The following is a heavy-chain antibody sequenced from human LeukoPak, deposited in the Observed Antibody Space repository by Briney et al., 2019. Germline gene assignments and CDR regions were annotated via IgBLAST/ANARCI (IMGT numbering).Heavy chain of an antibody. CDR2: ISYDGSNK. Sequence: GRSLRLSCAASGFTFSSYAMHWVRQAAGKGLEWVAVISYDGSNKYYADSVKGRFTISRDNSKNTLYLQMNSLRAEDTAVYYCARQDCSGGSCYLDSWGQGTLVTVSS. D-gene: IGHD2-15*01. CDR1: GFTFSSYA. V-gene: IGHV3-30*04. J-gene: IGHJ4*02. CDR3: ARQDCSGGSCYLDS.